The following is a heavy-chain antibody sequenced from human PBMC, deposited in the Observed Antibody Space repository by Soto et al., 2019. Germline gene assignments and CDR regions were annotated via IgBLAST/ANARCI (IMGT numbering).Heavy chain of an antibody. J-gene: IGHJ6*02. V-gene: IGHV3-15*07. CDR1: GFTFSNAW. Sequence: GGSLRLSCAASGFTFSNAWMNWVRQAPGKGLEWVGRIKSKTDGGTTDYAAPVKGRFTISRDDSKNTLYLQMNSLKTEDTAVYYCTTDLRKSGYDPEIGLDYYYGMDVWGQGTTVTVSS. CDR2: IKSKTDGGTT. CDR3: TTDLRKSGYDPEIGLDYYYGMDV. D-gene: IGHD5-12*01.